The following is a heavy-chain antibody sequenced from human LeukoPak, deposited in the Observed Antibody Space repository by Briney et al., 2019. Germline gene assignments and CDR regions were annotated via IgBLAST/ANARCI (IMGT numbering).Heavy chain of an antibody. Sequence: GGSLRLSCAASGFTFSSYAMHWVRQAPGKGLEWVAVISYDGSNKYYADSVKGRFTISRDNSKNTLYLQMNSLRAEDTAVYYCAKERVLRYFDAPDYWGQGTLVTVSS. CDR1: GFTFSSYA. CDR3: AKERVLRYFDAPDY. CDR2: ISYDGSNK. V-gene: IGHV3-30*04. J-gene: IGHJ4*02. D-gene: IGHD3-9*01.